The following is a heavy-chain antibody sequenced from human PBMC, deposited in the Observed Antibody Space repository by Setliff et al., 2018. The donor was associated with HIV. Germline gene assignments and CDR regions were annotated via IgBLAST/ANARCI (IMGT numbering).Heavy chain of an antibody. D-gene: IGHD1-26*01. CDR2: VHYNGRA. V-gene: IGHV4-39*02. CDR1: GDSITSNDDY. J-gene: IGHJ5*02. Sequence: PSETLSLTCTVSGDSITSNDDYWGWIRQPPGKGLQWIGIVHYNGRAYYDPSLKSRASISVDSSQTHFSLRLRSVTASDSAVYYCARYRSKLDWFAPWGQGALVTVSS. CDR3: ARYRSKLDWFAP.